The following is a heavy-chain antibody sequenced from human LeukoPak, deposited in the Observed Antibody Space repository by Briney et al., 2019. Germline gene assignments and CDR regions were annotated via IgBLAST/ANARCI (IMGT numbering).Heavy chain of an antibody. CDR3: AREFSSSAGPDY. V-gene: IGHV6-1*01. D-gene: IGHD6-6*01. Sequence: SQTLSLTCAISGDSFSSNSAAWNWLRQSPSRGLEWLGRTYYRSKWFNDYAVSVTSRITINPDTSKNQFSLQLNSVTPEDTAVYYCAREFSSSAGPDYWGQGTLVTVSS. J-gene: IGHJ4*02. CDR1: GDSFSSNSAA. CDR2: TYYRSKWFN.